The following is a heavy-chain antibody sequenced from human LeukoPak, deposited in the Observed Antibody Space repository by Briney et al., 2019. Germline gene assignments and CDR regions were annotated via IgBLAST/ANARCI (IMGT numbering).Heavy chain of an antibody. J-gene: IGHJ4*02. CDR3: TTYVEATAY. CDR2: IKTKTEDGAT. CDR1: GFTFSNSW. Sequence: GGSLRLSCAASGFTFSNSWMSWVRQAPGKGLEWVGRIKTKTEDGATDYSAPVKARFTISRDDSKTTLYLQMNGLKTEDTAIYYCTTYVEATAYWGQGTLVTVSS. V-gene: IGHV3-15*01. D-gene: IGHD1-26*01.